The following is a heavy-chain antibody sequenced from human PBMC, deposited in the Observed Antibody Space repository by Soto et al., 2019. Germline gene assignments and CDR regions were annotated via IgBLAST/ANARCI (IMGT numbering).Heavy chain of an antibody. D-gene: IGHD3-22*01. CDR3: ARDLIGSSGYSLFDY. J-gene: IGHJ4*02. Sequence: PGGSLRLSCAASGFTFSSYSMNWVRQAPGKGLEWVPYISSSSSTIYYADSVKGRFTISRDNSKNTLYLQMNSLRAEDTAVYYCARDLIGSSGYSLFDYWGQGTLVTVSS. V-gene: IGHV3-48*01. CDR2: ISSSSSTI. CDR1: GFTFSSYS.